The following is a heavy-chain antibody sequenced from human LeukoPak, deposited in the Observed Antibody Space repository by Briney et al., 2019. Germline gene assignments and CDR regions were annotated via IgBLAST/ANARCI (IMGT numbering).Heavy chain of an antibody. Sequence: SETLSLTCAVYGGSFSGYYWSWIRQPPGKGLEWIGEINHSGSTNYNPSLKSRVTISVDTSKNQFSLKLSSVTAADTAVYYCAREAILLWFGESTLDYWGQGTLVTVSS. CDR3: AREAILLWFGESTLDY. J-gene: IGHJ4*02. CDR1: GGSFSGYY. D-gene: IGHD3-10*01. CDR2: INHSGST. V-gene: IGHV4-34*01.